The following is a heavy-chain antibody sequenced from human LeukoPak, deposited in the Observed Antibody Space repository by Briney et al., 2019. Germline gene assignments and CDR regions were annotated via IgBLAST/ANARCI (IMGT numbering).Heavy chain of an antibody. V-gene: IGHV3-48*01. CDR3: ARVYSSSDY. Sequence: GGSPRLSCAASGFTFSSYSMNWVRQAPGKGLEWVSYISSSSSSTIYYADSVKGRFTISRDNAKNSLYLQMNSLRAEDTAVYYCARVYSSSDYWGQGTLVTVSS. CDR1: GFTFSSYS. D-gene: IGHD6-6*01. J-gene: IGHJ4*02. CDR2: ISSSSSSTI.